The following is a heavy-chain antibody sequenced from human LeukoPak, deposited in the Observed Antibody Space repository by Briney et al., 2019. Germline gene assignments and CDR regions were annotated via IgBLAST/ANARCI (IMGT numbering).Heavy chain of an antibody. D-gene: IGHD3-9*01. CDR3: AAGGPWDLLKY. J-gene: IGHJ4*02. CDR1: GDTLTELS. Sequence: ASVKVSCKVSGDTLTELSTHWVRQAPGKGLEWTGGFDPEHGEMIYAQKLQGRVTMTEDRSTDTAYMELSSLRSEDTAVYYCAAGGPWDLLKYWGQGTLVTVSS. V-gene: IGHV1-24*01. CDR2: FDPEHGEM.